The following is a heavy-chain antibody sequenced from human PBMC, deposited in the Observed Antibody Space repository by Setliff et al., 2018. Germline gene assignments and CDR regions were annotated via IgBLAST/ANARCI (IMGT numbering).Heavy chain of an antibody. CDR2: INRDGSNI. D-gene: IGHD2-2*02. Sequence: GGSLRLSCAASGFTFSNYWMHWVRQAPGKGLVWVSHINRDGSNIRYADSVKGRFTIPRDIAKNTLYLQINSLRAEDTAVYYCAKGDDTECYSSFDYWGQGALVTVSS. CDR1: GFTFSNYW. V-gene: IGHV3-74*01. CDR3: AKGDDTECYSSFDY. J-gene: IGHJ4*02.